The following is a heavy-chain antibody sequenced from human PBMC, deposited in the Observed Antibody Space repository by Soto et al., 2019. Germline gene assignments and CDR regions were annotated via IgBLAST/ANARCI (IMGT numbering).Heavy chain of an antibody. CDR1: GYTFTSYG. D-gene: IGHD5-12*01. CDR2: ISVYNGNT. Sequence: ASVKVCCKASGYTFTSYGISWVRQAPGQGLEWMGWISVYNGNTDYAQKFQGRVTMTTDTSTSTAYMELRSLRSDDTAVYYCATSYDSGFDPWGQGTLVTVSS. V-gene: IGHV1-18*04. CDR3: ATSYDSGFDP. J-gene: IGHJ5*02.